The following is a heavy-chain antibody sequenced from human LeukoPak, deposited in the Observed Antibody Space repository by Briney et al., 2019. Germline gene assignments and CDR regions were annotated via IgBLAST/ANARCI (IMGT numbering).Heavy chain of an antibody. CDR3: ARGTETAAAFDI. CDR2: IYYSGST. D-gene: IGHD6-13*01. J-gene: IGHJ3*02. CDR1: GGSISSYY. V-gene: IGHV4-59*01. Sequence: SETPSLTCTVSGGSISSYYWSWIRQPPGKGLEWIGYIYYSGSTNYNPSLKSRVTISVDTSKNQFSLKLSSVTAADTAVYYCARGTETAAAFDIWGQGTMVTVSS.